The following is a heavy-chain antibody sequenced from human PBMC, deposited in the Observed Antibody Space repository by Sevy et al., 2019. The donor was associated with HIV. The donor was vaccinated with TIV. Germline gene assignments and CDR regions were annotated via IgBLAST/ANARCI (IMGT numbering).Heavy chain of an antibody. V-gene: IGHV3-30*18. J-gene: IGHJ6*02. CDR3: AKAVYRDNYYYSGMDV. Sequence: GGSLRLSCAASGFTFNNYGMHWVRQAPGKGLEWVAVISYDGSNKYYADSVKGRFTMSRDNSKNIYLRMNSLRAEDTAVYFCAKAVYRDNYYYSGMDVWGQGTTLTVSS. CDR1: GFTFNNYG. D-gene: IGHD3-16*02. CDR2: ISYDGSNK.